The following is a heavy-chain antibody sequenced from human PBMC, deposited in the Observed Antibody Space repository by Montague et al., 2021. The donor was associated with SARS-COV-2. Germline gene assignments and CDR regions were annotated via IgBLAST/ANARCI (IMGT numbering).Heavy chain of an antibody. CDR3: ARDGSLRFEILIGHRHYYYCMDA. J-gene: IGHJ6*02. V-gene: IGHV4-39*07. D-gene: IGHD3-9*01. Sequence: SETLSLTCTVSGGSISSSSYYWSWIRQPPGKGLEWIGCIYYSGSTYYNPSLKSRVTISIDTSKNQFSLKLSSVTAADTAVYYCARDGSLRFEILIGHRHYYYCMDAWGQGTPVTVSS. CDR1: GGSISSSSYY. CDR2: IYYSGST.